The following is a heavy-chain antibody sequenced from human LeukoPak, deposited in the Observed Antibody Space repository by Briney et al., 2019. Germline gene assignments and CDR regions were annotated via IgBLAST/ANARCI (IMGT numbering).Heavy chain of an antibody. J-gene: IGHJ6*02. Sequence: PGGSLKLSCAASGFTFDYYAISWVRQAPGRGLEWVAGLNWDSGAIGYADSVKGRFTVSRDNAKSSLYLQMNRLRVEDMGFYYCAKEFGVGIAAAFYYYYGMDVWGQGTTVTVSS. D-gene: IGHD6-13*01. CDR2: LNWDSGAI. CDR1: GFTFDYYA. V-gene: IGHV3-9*03. CDR3: AKEFGVGIAAAFYYYYGMDV.